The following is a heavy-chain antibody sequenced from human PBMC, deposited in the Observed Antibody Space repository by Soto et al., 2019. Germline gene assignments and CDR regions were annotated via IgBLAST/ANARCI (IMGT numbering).Heavy chain of an antibody. Sequence: PGGSLRLSCGASGFTLSNYAVNWVRQAPGKGLEWVSYISSDSRYIYHGDSVKGRFTISRDNARNSGYLQMNSLRDEDTAVYYCSRIKLVDVVFIHEDDYDMDVWGQGTTVTVSS. J-gene: IGHJ6*02. CDR2: ISSDSRYI. D-gene: IGHD1-26*01. CDR3: SRIKLVDVVFIHEDDYDMDV. V-gene: IGHV3-48*02. CDR1: GFTLSNYA.